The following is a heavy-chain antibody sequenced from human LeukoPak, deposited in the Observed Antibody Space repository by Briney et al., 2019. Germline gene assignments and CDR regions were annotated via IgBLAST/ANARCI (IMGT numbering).Heavy chain of an antibody. D-gene: IGHD1-26*01. CDR3: AREAARGSHFDY. V-gene: IGHV3-21*01. J-gene: IGHJ4*02. CDR1: GFTFSSYS. CDR2: VSTGSNYI. Sequence: GGSLRLSCTASGFTFSSYSLNWVRQAPGKGLEWVSSVSTGSNYIYYADSVKGRFTISRDNDKNSLYLQMNSLRAEDTAVYYCAREAARGSHFDYWGQGTLVTVSS.